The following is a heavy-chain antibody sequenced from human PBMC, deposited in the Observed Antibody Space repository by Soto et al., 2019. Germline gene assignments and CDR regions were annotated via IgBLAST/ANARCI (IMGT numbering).Heavy chain of an antibody. J-gene: IGHJ4*02. D-gene: IGHD3-22*01. CDR3: ARLGDSSGAGYFDY. Sequence: QVQLQESGPGLVKPSQTLSLTCTVSGASISSGDYYWSWIRQPPGKGLEWIGYIYYSGSTYYNPSLKSRLAIPVDTSKNQFSLRLNSVTAADTAVYYCARLGDSSGAGYFDYWGQGTLVTVSS. V-gene: IGHV4-30-4*01. CDR2: IYYSGST. CDR1: GASISSGDYY.